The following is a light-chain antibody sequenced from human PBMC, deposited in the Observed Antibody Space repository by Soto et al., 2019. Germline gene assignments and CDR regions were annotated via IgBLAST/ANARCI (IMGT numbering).Light chain of an antibody. CDR1: QSISSSY. J-gene: IGKJ3*01. Sequence: EIVLTQSPGTLSLSPGERATLSCRASQSISSSYLAWYQQKPGQAPRLLVYGASTMATGIPDRFSGSGSGTDFTLTISILEPEDFAVYYCQQYGSSRFTFGPGTKVDIK. CDR2: GAS. V-gene: IGKV3-20*01. CDR3: QQYGSSRFT.